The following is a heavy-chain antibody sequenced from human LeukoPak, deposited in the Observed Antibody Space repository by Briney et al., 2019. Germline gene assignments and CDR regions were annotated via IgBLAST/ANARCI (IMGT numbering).Heavy chain of an antibody. V-gene: IGHV5-51*01. D-gene: IGHD1-26*01. J-gene: IGHJ4*02. CDR3: ARLEVGATNDY. Sequence: GESLKISCKGSGYSFTSYWIGWVRQRPGKGLEWMGFIYPGDSDTRYSPSFQGQVDISADKSISTAYLQWSSLKASDTAKYYCARLEVGATNDYWGQGTLVTVSS. CDR2: IYPGDSDT. CDR1: GYSFTSYW.